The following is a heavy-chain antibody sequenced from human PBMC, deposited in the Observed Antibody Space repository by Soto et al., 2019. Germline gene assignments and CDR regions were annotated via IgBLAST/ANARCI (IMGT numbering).Heavy chain of an antibody. CDR1: GFTFSSYR. V-gene: IGHV3-23*01. J-gene: IGHJ6*02. CDR2: ISDSGGKT. D-gene: IGHD2-8*01. Sequence: PGGSLRLSCAASGFTFSSYRMVWVRQATGTGLEPVGSISDSGGKTYYADSVKGRFTISRDNSKHTLHLQLNSLRHEDTAVYYCAKILSMVSSYYYGMDAWGQGTTVTVSS. CDR3: AKILSMVSSYYYGMDA.